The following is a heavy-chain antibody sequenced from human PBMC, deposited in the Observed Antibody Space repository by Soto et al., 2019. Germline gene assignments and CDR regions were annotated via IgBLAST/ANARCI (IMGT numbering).Heavy chain of an antibody. V-gene: IGHV4-31*03. Sequence: PSETLSLTCTVSGGSISSGGYYWSWIRQHPGKGLEWIGYIYYSGSTYYNPSLKSRVTISVDTSKNQFSLELSSVTAADTAVYYCARVDDSSGFFDYWGQGTLVTVSS. CDR3: ARVDDSSGFFDY. CDR1: GGSISSGGYY. D-gene: IGHD3-22*01. CDR2: IYYSGST. J-gene: IGHJ4*02.